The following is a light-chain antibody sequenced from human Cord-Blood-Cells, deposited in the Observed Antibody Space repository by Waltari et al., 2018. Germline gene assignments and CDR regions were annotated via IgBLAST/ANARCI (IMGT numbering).Light chain of an antibody. CDR3: SSYTSSSTLV. CDR1: SSDVVGYNY. CDR2: DVS. V-gene: IGLV2-14*01. J-gene: IGLJ3*02. Sequence: QSALTQPAPVSGSPGQSITISCTGPSSDVVGYNYVSWYQQHPGKAPKLMIYDVSKRPSGVSNRFSGSKSGNTASLTISGLQAEDEADYYCSSYTSSSTLVFGGGTKLTVL.